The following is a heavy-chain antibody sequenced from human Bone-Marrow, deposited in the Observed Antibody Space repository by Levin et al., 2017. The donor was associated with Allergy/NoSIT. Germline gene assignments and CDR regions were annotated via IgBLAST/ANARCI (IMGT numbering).Heavy chain of an antibody. D-gene: IGHD3-10*01. J-gene: IGHJ4*02. CDR2: IYYSGST. V-gene: IGHV4-59*01. Sequence: ETLSLTCTVSGDSISSYYWSWIRQPPGKGLEWIGYIYYSGSTNYNPSLKSRVTISVDTSKNQFSLKLSSVTAADTAVYYCARANGSGSYYADYWGQGTLVTVSS. CDR3: ARANGSGSYYADY. CDR1: GDSISSYY.